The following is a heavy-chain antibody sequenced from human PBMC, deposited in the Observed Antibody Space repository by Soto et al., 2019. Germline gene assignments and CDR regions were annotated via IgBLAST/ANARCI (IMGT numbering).Heavy chain of an antibody. CDR2: IDPSDSYT. Sequence: GESLKISCKGSGYSFTSYWISWVRQMPGKGLEWVGRIDPSDSYTNYSPSFQGHVTISADKSISTAYLQWSSLKASDTAMYYCARHPNHTIAVAGPWYYYGMDVWGQGTTVTVSS. CDR1: GYSFTSYW. D-gene: IGHD6-19*01. CDR3: ARHPNHTIAVAGPWYYYGMDV. V-gene: IGHV5-10-1*01. J-gene: IGHJ6*02.